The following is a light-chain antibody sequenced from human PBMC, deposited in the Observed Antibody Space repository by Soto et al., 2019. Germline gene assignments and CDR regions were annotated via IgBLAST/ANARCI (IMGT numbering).Light chain of an antibody. CDR1: QDITNY. J-gene: IGKJ4*01. CDR2: GAS. V-gene: IGKV1-33*01. Sequence: DIQMTQSPSSLSASVGDRVTITCQASQDITNYSNWYQQKPGKAPKLLIYGASNLEIGVPSRFSGSGSGADFTFTINSLQPEDIATYYCQQYDILPPTFGGGTKVEIK. CDR3: QQYDILPPT.